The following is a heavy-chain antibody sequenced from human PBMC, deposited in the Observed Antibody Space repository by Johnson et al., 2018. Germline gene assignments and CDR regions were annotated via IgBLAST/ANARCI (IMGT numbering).Heavy chain of an antibody. CDR3: ARDGHRGEVTMVRGGGYFDY. D-gene: IGHD3-10*01. CDR2: ISSSSSYI. CDR1: GFTFSSYS. V-gene: IGHV3-21*01. J-gene: IGHJ4*02. Sequence: VQLVESGGGLVKPGGSLRLSCAASGFTFSSYSMNWVRQAPGKGLEWVSSISSSSSYIYYADSVKGRFTISRDNAKNSLYLQMNSLRAEETAVYYCARDGHRGEVTMVRGGGYFDYWGQGTLVTVSS.